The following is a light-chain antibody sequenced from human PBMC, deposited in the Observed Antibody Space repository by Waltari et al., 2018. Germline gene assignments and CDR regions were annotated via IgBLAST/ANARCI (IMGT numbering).Light chain of an antibody. V-gene: IGKV1-12*01. J-gene: IGKJ4*01. CDR1: QAINNW. CDR3: QQPYSLPLT. CDR2: GVS. Sequence: DIQMTQSPSSVSASVGDRVTIACRASQAINNWLVWYQQKPGKTPRLRLNGVSSLASGVPSRFSGSGSGTDFTLTISSLQPEDFATYYCQQPYSLPLTFGGGTKVEI.